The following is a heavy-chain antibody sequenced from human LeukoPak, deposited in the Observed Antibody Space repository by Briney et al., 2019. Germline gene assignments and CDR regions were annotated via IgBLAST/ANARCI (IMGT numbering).Heavy chain of an antibody. CDR3: ARAKANWGSGGRVDY. CDR1: GGSVSSSSYY. Sequence: PSETLSLTCTVSGGSVSSSSYYWGWIRQPPGKGLEWIGSISYSGSTYYNPSLKSRVTISVDTSKNQFSLKLSSVTAADTAVYYCARAKANWGSGGRVDYWGQGTLVTVSS. V-gene: IGHV4-39*07. CDR2: ISYSGST. J-gene: IGHJ4*02. D-gene: IGHD7-27*01.